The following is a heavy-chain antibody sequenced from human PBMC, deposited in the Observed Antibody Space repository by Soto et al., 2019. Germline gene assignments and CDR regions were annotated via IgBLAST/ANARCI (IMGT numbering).Heavy chain of an antibody. J-gene: IGHJ4*02. Sequence: EVQLVESGGGLVQPGGSLRLSCAASGFTFSRYSMNWVRQAPGKGLEWVSSITSSSTYLYYADSVKGRFTISRDDAKNSLYLQMNSLRAEDTAVYYCARDLAAAGYWGQGTLVTVSS. D-gene: IGHD6-13*01. CDR2: ITSSSTYL. CDR3: ARDLAAAGY. V-gene: IGHV3-21*01. CDR1: GFTFSRYS.